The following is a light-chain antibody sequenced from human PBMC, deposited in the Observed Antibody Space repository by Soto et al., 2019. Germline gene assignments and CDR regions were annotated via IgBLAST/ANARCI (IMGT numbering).Light chain of an antibody. J-gene: IGLJ2*01. CDR2: DVS. CDR1: SSDVGGYIY. V-gene: IGLV2-14*01. Sequence: LTQPASVSGSPGQSITISCTGTSSDVGGYIYVSWYQQHPGKAPKLMIYDVSNRPSGVSNRFSGSKSGNTASLTISGLQAEDEADYYCSSYTSSSTHVVFGGGTKVTVL. CDR3: SSYTSSSTHVV.